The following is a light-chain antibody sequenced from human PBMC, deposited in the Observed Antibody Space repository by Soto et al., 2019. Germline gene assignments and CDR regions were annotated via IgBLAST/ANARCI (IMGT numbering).Light chain of an antibody. CDR3: QQGYRLPRT. J-gene: IGKJ4*01. CDR2: AAS. CDR1: QSISSY. V-gene: IGKV1-39*01. Sequence: DIQMTQSPASLSASVGDRVTITCRASQSISSYLNWYEQKPGKAPNLLIYAASTLQSGVPSRFRGSGSETEFTFTIDSLQPEDFGTYFCQQGYRLPRTVGGGTKVDIK.